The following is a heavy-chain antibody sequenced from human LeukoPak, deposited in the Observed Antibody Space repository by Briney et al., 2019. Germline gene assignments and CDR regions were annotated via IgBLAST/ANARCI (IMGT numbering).Heavy chain of an antibody. Sequence: SQTLSLTCAISGDSVSSNSAAWNWIRQSPSRGLEWLARTYYRSTWYNVYAVSVKSRITINPDTSKNQLSLQQNSVSPEDTAVYYCAREITDAFDIWGQGTMVTVSS. J-gene: IGHJ3*02. V-gene: IGHV6-1*01. CDR1: GDSVSSNSAA. CDR3: AREITDAFDI. CDR2: TYYRSTWYN. D-gene: IGHD1-14*01.